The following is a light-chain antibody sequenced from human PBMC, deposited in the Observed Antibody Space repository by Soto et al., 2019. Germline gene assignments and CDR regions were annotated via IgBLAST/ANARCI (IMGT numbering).Light chain of an antibody. CDR1: NIGSKA. Sequence: SYELTQPPSLSVAPGQTARITCGGHNIGSKAVHWYRQQPGQAPVLVVHDDSDRPSGIPERFPGSNSGNTATLTISRVEAGDEADYYCQVWDSSSDLYVFGIGTKVTVL. J-gene: IGLJ1*01. V-gene: IGLV3-21*02. CDR3: QVWDSSSDLYV. CDR2: DDS.